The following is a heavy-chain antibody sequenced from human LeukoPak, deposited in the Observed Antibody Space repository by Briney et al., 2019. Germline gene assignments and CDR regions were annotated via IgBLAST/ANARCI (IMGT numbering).Heavy chain of an antibody. CDR2: INHSGST. CDR1: GGSFSGYY. V-gene: IGHV4-34*01. CDR3: ARLCDSSGYYYAMYYYYYMDV. J-gene: IGHJ6*03. Sequence: SETLSLTCAVYGGSFSGYYWSWIRQPPGKGLEWIGEINHSGSTNYNPSLKSRVTISVDTSKNQFSLKLSSVTAADTAVYYCARLCDSSGYYYAMYYYYYMDVWGKGTTVTISS. D-gene: IGHD3-22*01.